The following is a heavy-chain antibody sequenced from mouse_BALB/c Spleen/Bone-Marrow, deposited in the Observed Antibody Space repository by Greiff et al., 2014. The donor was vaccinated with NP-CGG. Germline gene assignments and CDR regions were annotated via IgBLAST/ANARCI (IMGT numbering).Heavy chain of an antibody. CDR1: GYAFSNYL. V-gene: IGHV1-54*01. J-gene: IGHJ3*01. CDR2: INPGSSGT. D-gene: IGHD2-12*01. Sequence: QVHVKQSGTELVRPGPSVKVSCKASGYAFSNYLIEWIKERPGQGLEWIGMINPGSSGTNYNEKFKDKAALTADKSSSTAYLQLRSLTSDDSAVYFCARSRYNYGEGFDYWGQGTLVNV. CDR3: ARSRYNYGEGFDY.